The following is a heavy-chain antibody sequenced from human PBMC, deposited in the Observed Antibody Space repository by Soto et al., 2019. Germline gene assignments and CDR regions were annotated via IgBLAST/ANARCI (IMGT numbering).Heavy chain of an antibody. V-gene: IGHV1-69*12. CDR1: GDTFDTFA. CDR3: ARDKGRGQLGGNYYYALEV. J-gene: IGHJ6*02. Sequence: QVQLVQSGAEVLKPGSSVKLSCKTSGDTFDTFAISWVRQAPGQGLEWMGGIIPIFRTPDYTQKFQGRVTITADVSTSTAYMELSSLRSGDTAVYYCARDKGRGQLGGNYYYALEVWGQGTTVTVSS. CDR2: IIPIFRTP. D-gene: IGHD1-1*01.